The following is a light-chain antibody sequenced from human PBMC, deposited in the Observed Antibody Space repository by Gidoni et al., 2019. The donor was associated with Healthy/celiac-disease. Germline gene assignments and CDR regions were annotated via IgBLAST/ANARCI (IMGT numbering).Light chain of an antibody. J-gene: IGLJ7*01. V-gene: IGLV1-51*01. CDR2: DNN. CDR3: GTWDSSLSPLPV. Sequence: QSVLTQPPSVSAAPGQKVTISCSGSSSNIGNNYVSWYQQLPGTAPKLLIYDNNKRPSGIPDRFSGSKPGTSATLGITGLQTGDEADYYCGTWDSSLSPLPVFGGGTQLTVL. CDR1: SSNIGNNY.